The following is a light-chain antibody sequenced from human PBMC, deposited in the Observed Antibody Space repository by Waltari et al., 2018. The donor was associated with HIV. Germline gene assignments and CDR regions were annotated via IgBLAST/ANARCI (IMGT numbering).Light chain of an antibody. J-gene: IGKJ2*01. V-gene: IGKV3-11*01. CDR2: DAF. Sequence: EFVLTQSPATLSLFQGEKAPLSCRASQSVSSYLAWYQQKPGQAPRLLVYDAFNRATGIPARFSGSGSGTDFTLTISSLEPEDFAVYYCQQRSNWPHTFGQGTKLEIK. CDR3: QQRSNWPHT. CDR1: QSVSSY.